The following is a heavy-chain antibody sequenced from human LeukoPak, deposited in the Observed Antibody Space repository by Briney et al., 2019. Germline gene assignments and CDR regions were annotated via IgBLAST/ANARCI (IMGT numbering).Heavy chain of an antibody. Sequence: PSETLSLTCTVSGGSISSSSYYWGWIRQPPGKGLEWIGSIYYSGSTYYNPSLKSRVTISVDTSKNQFSLKLSSVTAADTAVYYCASAYYDNSGYYDPNWFDPWGQGTLVTVSS. CDR3: ASAYYDNSGYYDPNWFDP. CDR2: IYYSGST. D-gene: IGHD3-22*01. V-gene: IGHV4-39*07. J-gene: IGHJ5*02. CDR1: GGSISSSSYY.